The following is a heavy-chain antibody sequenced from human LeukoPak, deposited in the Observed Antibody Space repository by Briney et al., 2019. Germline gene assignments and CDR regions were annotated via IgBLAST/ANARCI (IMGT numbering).Heavy chain of an antibody. Sequence: SETLSLTCTVSGASISSSSYYWGWIRQPPGKGLEWIGSIHYSRSTYYNPSLKSRVTVSVDTSKNQFSLNLSSVTAADTAVYYCARHADSGFGELAFDYWGQGTLVTVSS. V-gene: IGHV4-39*01. CDR1: GASISSSSYY. J-gene: IGHJ4*02. D-gene: IGHD3-10*01. CDR3: ARHADSGFGELAFDY. CDR2: IHYSRST.